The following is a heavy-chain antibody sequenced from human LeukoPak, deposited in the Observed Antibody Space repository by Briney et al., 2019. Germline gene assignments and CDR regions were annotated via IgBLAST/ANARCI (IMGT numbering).Heavy chain of an antibody. Sequence: ASVKVSCKASGYTFSGYYMHWVRQAPGQGLEWMGWINPNSGGTNYAQKFQGRVTMTRDTSFSTASMELSRLTPDDTAVYYCARGGVGATTYWGQGTLVTVSS. CDR1: GYTFSGYY. CDR3: ARGGVGATTY. CDR2: INPNSGGT. D-gene: IGHD1-26*01. J-gene: IGHJ4*02. V-gene: IGHV1-2*02.